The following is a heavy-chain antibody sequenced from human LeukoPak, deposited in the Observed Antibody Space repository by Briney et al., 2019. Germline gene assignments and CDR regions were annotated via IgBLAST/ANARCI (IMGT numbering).Heavy chain of an antibody. CDR2: IWHDGSNK. CDR1: GFTFSSYA. D-gene: IGHD4-23*01. J-gene: IGHJ4*02. CDR3: AKDKGKNSFDY. V-gene: IGHV3-30*04. Sequence: GRSLRLSCAASGFTFSSYAMHWVRQAPGKGLEGVTFIWHDGSNKYYAESVKGRFTISRDNSKNTVYLQMTNLRPEDTAVYYCAKDKGKNSFDYWGQGTLVTVSS.